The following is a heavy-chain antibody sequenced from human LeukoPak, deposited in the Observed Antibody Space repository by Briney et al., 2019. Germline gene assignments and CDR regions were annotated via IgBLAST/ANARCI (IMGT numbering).Heavy chain of an antibody. CDR3: ARGWDIVVVPAAIGDPFDY. CDR1: GGSFSGYY. CDR2: INHSGST. Sequence: SETLSLTCAVYGGSFSGYYWSWIRQRPGKGQDRFWDINHSGSTNYNPSLKSRVTISVDTSKNQFSLKLSSVTAADTAVYCCARGWDIVVVPAAIGDPFDYWGQGTLGTVSS. D-gene: IGHD2-2*01. J-gene: IGHJ4*02. V-gene: IGHV4-34*01.